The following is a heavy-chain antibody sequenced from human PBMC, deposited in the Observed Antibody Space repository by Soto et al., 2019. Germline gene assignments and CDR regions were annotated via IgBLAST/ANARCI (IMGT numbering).Heavy chain of an antibody. CDR1: GYTFTSYG. CDR3: ARDGLDWLSGRWFDP. Sequence: GASVKVSCKASGYTFTSYGISWVRQAPGQGLEWMGWISAYNGNTNYAQKLQGRVTMTTDTSTSTAYMELRSLRSDDTAVYYCARDGLDWLSGRWFDPWGQGTLVTVSS. V-gene: IGHV1-18*01. D-gene: IGHD3-9*01. J-gene: IGHJ5*02. CDR2: ISAYNGNT.